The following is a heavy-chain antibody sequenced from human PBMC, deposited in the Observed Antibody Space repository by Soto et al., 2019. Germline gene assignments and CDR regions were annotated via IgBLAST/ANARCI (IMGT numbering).Heavy chain of an antibody. CDR2: IYYSGTT. CDR3: ARHFSVDYFDS. CDR1: GDSITSNSYF. Sequence: SETLSLTCTVSGDSITSNSYFWAWIRQPPGKGLEWIGSIYYSGTTYYNPSLKGRVTISVDRSKNQFSLKVSSVTAVDTAVYYCARHFSVDYFDSWGQGALDTVSS. V-gene: IGHV4-39*01. J-gene: IGHJ4*02.